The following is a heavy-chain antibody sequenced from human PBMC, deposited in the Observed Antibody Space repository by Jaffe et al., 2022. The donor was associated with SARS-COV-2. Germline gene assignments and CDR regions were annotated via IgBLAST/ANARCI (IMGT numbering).Heavy chain of an antibody. Sequence: QVQLVESGGGVVQPGRSLRLSCAASGFTFSSYGMHWVRQAPGKGLEWVAVISYDGSNKYYADSVKGRFTISRDNSKNTLYLQMNSLRAEDTAVYYCAKDFPVGATRSLDYWGQGTLVTVSS. J-gene: IGHJ4*02. CDR3: AKDFPVGATRSLDY. D-gene: IGHD1-26*01. CDR2: ISYDGSNK. V-gene: IGHV3-30*18. CDR1: GFTFSSYG.